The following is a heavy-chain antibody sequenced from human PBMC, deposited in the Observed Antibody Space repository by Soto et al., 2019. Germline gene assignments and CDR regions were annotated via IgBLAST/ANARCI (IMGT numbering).Heavy chain of an antibody. CDR3: TGRKDGYCSGGSCPNYYYGMDV. J-gene: IGHJ6*02. CDR2: IKSKTDGGTT. Sequence: MLGGSLRLSCAASGFTFSNAWMSWVRQAPGKGLEWVGRIKSKTDGGTTDYAAPVKGRFTISRDDSKNTLYLQMNSLKTEDTAVYYCTGRKDGYCSGGSCPNYYYGMDVWGQGTTVTV. D-gene: IGHD2-15*01. V-gene: IGHV3-15*01. CDR1: GFTFSNAW.